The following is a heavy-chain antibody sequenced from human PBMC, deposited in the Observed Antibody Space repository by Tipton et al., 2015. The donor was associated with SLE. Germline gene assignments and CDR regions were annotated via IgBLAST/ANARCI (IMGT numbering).Heavy chain of an antibody. CDR3: ARSSPYLKYGDPMFFFVY. CDR1: GGSFSGYY. D-gene: IGHD4-17*01. J-gene: IGHJ4*02. Sequence: TLSLTCAVYGGSFSGYYWSWIRQPPGKGLEWIGEINHTGGTNYNPSLKSRVTISVDTSKNQFSLKLRPVTAADTAVYYCARSSPYLKYGDPMFFFVYWGPGTLVTVSS. V-gene: IGHV4-34*01. CDR2: INHTGGT.